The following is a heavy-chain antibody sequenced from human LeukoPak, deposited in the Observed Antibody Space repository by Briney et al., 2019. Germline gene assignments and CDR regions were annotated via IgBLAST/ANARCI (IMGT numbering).Heavy chain of an antibody. CDR3: ARDNAPYTSSSSGLGLFDY. Sequence: RAGGSLRLSCAASGFTFSSYAMHWVRQAPGKGLEWVAVISYDGSNKYYADSVKGRFTISRDNPKNTLYLQMNSLRAEDTAVYYCARDNAPYTSSSSGLGLFDYWGQGTLVTVSS. J-gene: IGHJ4*02. CDR2: ISYDGSNK. V-gene: IGHV3-30*14. D-gene: IGHD6-6*01. CDR1: GFTFSSYA.